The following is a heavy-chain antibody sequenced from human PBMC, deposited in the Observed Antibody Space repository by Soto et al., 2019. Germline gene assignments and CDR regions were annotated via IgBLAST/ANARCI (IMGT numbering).Heavy chain of an antibody. Sequence: PGESRKISCAGSGYVFSTCWIGCVRQVSGRGLEWMGIIYPGDSDTRDSPSFEGQVTISADKSLSTAYLQWSSLKASDTAVYYCARLLEPTVPLDYGMDVWGQGTTVTVSS. J-gene: IGHJ6*02. CDR2: IYPGDSDT. V-gene: IGHV5-51*01. CDR3: ARLLEPTVPLDYGMDV. D-gene: IGHD4-17*01. CDR1: GYVFSTCW.